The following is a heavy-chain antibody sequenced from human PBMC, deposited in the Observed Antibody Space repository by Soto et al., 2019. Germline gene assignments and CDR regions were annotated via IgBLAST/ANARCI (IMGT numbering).Heavy chain of an antibody. V-gene: IGHV1-2*02. D-gene: IGHD1-26*01. CDR3: ARDLAKGGGSAGFDY. CDR2: INPKSGGT. J-gene: IGHJ4*02. Sequence: ASVKVSCKASGYTFTVYYMHWVRQAPGQGLEWMGWINPKSGGTMYPQKFQGRVTMTWDTSISTAYMALTRLRSDDTAVYYCARDLAKGGGSAGFDYWGQGTLVTVS. CDR1: GYTFTVYY.